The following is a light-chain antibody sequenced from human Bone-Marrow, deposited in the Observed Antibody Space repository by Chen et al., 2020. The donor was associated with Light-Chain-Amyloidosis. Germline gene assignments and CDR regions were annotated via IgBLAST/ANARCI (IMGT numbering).Light chain of an antibody. CDR1: SSHVGGDNH. J-gene: IGLJ1*01. CDR2: EVT. CDR3: SSYTITNTLV. Sequence: QSALTQPASVSGSPGQSITIYCTGTSSHVGGDNHVSWYQQHPDKAPKLMIYEVTNRPSWVPDRFSGSKSDNTASLTISGLQTEDEADYFCSSYTITNTLVFGSGTRVTVL. V-gene: IGLV2-14*01.